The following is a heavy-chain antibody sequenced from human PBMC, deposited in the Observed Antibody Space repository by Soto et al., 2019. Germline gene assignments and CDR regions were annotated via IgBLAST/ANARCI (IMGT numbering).Heavy chain of an antibody. D-gene: IGHD1-7*01. J-gene: IGHJ6*02. CDR1: GYSVSSNSAA. CDR3: ARVWNYVGYYYYGMDV. CDR2: TYYRSKWYN. Sequence: ETLCLTCAISGYSVSSNSAAWNWIRQSPSRGLEWLGRTYYRSKWYNDYAVSVKSRITINPDTSKNQFSLQLNSVTPEDTAVYYCARVWNYVGYYYYGMDVWGQGTTVTVSS. V-gene: IGHV6-1*01.